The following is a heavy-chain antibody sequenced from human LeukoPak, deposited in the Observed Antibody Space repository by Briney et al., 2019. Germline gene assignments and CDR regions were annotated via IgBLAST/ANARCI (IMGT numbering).Heavy chain of an antibody. CDR3: ARDPYYYDSSGYYLDY. D-gene: IGHD3-22*01. J-gene: IGHJ4*02. CDR1: GVTFSSYG. CDR2: IWYDGSNK. Sequence: GGSLRLSCAASGVTFSSYGMHWVRQAPGKGLEWVAVIWYDGSNKYYADSVKGRFTISRDNSKKTLYLQMNSLRAEDKAVYYCARDPYYYDSSGYYLDYWGQGTLVTVSS. V-gene: IGHV3-33*01.